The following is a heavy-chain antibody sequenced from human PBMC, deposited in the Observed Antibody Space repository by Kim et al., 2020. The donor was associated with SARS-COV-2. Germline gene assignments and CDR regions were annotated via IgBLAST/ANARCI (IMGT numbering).Heavy chain of an antibody. CDR3: ARDPRGIAAAGTGI. Sequence: DSVKGRCTISRDNAKNSLYLQMNSLRAEDTAVYYCARDPRGIAAAGTGIWGQGTMVTVSS. V-gene: IGHV3-11*06. J-gene: IGHJ3*02. D-gene: IGHD6-13*01.